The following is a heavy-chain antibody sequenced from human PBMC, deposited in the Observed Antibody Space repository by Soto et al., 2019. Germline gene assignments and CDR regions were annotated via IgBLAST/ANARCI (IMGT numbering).Heavy chain of an antibody. CDR2: IDHSGSA. J-gene: IGHJ4*02. D-gene: IGHD7-27*01. V-gene: IGHV4-30-4*01. CDR3: AGELGTFYFDH. Sequence: QVQLQESGPGLVKPSQTLSLTCTVSAGSIRSGAYYWTRIRQPPGKGLEWIGYIDHSGSADYNPSLNSRATISIDKSNHQFSLKMTSVTAADTAVYYCAGELGTFYFDHWGQGTLVTVSS. CDR1: AGSIRSGAYY.